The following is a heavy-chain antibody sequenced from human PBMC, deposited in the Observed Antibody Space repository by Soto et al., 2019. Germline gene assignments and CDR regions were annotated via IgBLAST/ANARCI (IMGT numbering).Heavy chain of an antibody. D-gene: IGHD2-15*01. Sequence: GGPLRPSFQAPDSTSSTITLNWSARPQGRGREWVSFISSSGDTIHYADSVKGRFTVSRDNAKNSLYLQMNSLRDEDTAVYYCARDHYCSGDTCYLISFDYWGQGTQVTVSS. J-gene: IGHJ4*02. CDR2: ISSSGDTI. V-gene: IGHV3-48*02. CDR3: ARDHYCSGDTCYLISFDY. CDR1: DSTSSTIT.